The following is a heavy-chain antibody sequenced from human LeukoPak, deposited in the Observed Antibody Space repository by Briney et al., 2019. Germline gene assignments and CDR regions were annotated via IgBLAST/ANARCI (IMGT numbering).Heavy chain of an antibody. J-gene: IGHJ4*02. D-gene: IGHD3-22*01. CDR2: ISGSGGST. CDR1: GFTFSSYA. Sequence: GGSLRLSCAASGFTFSSYAMSWVRQAPGKGLEWVSAISGSGGSTYYADSVKGRFTISRDNSKNTLYLQMNSLRAEDTALYYCAKDLDISVYYFDYWGQGTLVTVSS. V-gene: IGHV3-23*01. CDR3: AKDLDISVYYFDY.